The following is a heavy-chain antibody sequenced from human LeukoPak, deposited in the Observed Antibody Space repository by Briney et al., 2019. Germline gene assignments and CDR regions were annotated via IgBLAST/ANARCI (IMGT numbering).Heavy chain of an antibody. Sequence: SETLSLTCTVSGGSISSGGYYWSWIRQPPGKGLEWIGYTYYSGSTYYNPSLKSRATISVDTSKNQFSLKLTSVTAADTAMYYCARPYYYDSRIDPWGQGTLVTVSS. CDR3: ARPYYYDSRIDP. CDR2: TYYSGST. J-gene: IGHJ5*02. V-gene: IGHV4-30-4*01. D-gene: IGHD3-22*01. CDR1: GGSISSGGYY.